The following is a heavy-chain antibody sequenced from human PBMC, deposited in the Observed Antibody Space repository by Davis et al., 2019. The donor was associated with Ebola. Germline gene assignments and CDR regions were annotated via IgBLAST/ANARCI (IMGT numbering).Heavy chain of an antibody. Sequence: PLSLTCTVSGGPTSRGGSYWTWIRLHPGKSLEWIGYIIYSRSIYYKPPLKSRVTISLHTSKNQFSLNLYSVTAADTAVYYCARDLRYDSSGYDYYFYMDVWGKGTTVTVSS. J-gene: IGHJ6*03. CDR1: GGPTSRGGSY. V-gene: IGHV4-31*03. CDR3: ARDLRYDSSGYDYYFYMDV. D-gene: IGHD3-22*01. CDR2: IIYSRSI.